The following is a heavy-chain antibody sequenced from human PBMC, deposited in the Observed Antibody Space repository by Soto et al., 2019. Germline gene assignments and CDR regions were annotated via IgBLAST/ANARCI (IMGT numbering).Heavy chain of an antibody. V-gene: IGHV4-59*08. Sequence: LSLTCTVSGGSISSYYWSWIRQPPGKGLEWIGYIYYSGSTNYNPSLKSRVTISVDTSKNQFSLKLSSVTAADTAVYYCARQLPDYYYYYMDVWGKGTTVTVSS. CDR2: IYYSGST. CDR3: ARQLPDYYYYYMDV. J-gene: IGHJ6*03. CDR1: GGSISSYY. D-gene: IGHD2-21*01.